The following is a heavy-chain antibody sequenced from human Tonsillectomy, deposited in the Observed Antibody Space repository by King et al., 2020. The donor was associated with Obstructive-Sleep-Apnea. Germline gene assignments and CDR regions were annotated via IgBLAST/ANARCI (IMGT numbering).Heavy chain of an antibody. V-gene: IGHV3-30*04. Sequence: VQLVESGGGVVQPGRSLRLSCAASGFMFNNYPMHWVRQAPGKGQEWVAVISYDGSNKYYTDSVKGRFTISRDSSKNTLYLQMNSLRAEDTAVYYCARDFKGFDYWGQGTLVSVSS. CDR1: GFMFNNYP. J-gene: IGHJ4*02. CDR2: ISYDGSNK. CDR3: ARDFKGFDY.